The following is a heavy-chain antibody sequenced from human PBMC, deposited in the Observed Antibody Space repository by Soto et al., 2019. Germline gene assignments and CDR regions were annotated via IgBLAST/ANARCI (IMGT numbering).Heavy chain of an antibody. D-gene: IGHD6-13*01. CDR2: IYYSGST. V-gene: IGHV4-59*01. Sequence: SETLSLTCTVSGDSISSYYWSWIRQPPGKGLEWIGYIYYSGSTNYNPSLKSRVTISVDTSKNQFSLKLSSVTAADTAVYYCAISIAAAGTSNSYYYYGMDVWGQGTTVTVSS. J-gene: IGHJ6*02. CDR3: AISIAAAGTSNSYYYYGMDV. CDR1: GDSISSYY.